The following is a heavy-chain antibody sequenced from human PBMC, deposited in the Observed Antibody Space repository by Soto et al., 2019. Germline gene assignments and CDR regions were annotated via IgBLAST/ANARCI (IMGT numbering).Heavy chain of an antibody. CDR2: IYYSGST. CDR1: GGSISSGGHY. Sequence: PSETLSLTCTVSGGSISSGGHYWSWIRQPPGKGLEWIGYIYYSGSTYYNPSLKSRITISVDTSKNQFSLKLSSVTAADTAVYYCVRGIGEYYHYWGQGSLVTVSS. CDR3: VRGIGEYYHY. V-gene: IGHV4-31*03. D-gene: IGHD3-3*01. J-gene: IGHJ4*02.